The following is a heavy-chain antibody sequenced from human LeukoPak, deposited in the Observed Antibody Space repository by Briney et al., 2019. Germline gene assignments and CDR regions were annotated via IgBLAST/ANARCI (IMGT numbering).Heavy chain of an antibody. CDR1: GFTFSGYA. J-gene: IGHJ4*02. V-gene: IGHV3-23*01. CDR3: AKDISSYYGSGTYYNY. D-gene: IGHD3-10*01. CDR2: ISGSGGST. Sequence: PGGSLRVSCAASGFTFSGYAMSWVRQAPGKGLESVSAISGSGGSTYYADSVKGRFTISRDSSKNTLYLQMNSLRAEDTAVYYCAKDISSYYGSGTYYNYWGQGTLVTVSS.